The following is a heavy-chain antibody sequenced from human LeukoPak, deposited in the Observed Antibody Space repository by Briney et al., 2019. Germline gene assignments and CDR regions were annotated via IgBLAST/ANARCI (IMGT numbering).Heavy chain of an antibody. J-gene: IGHJ4*02. CDR3: AGLTTATTYLDY. Sequence: ASVKVSFKASGYDFNAYHMHWVRQAPGQGLEWMGWINPNTGGTNYAQKFQGRVTVTRDTSINTAYMELSGLTSDDTAMYYCAGLTTATTYLDYWGQGTLVTVSS. CDR1: GYDFNAYH. CDR2: INPNTGGT. V-gene: IGHV1-2*02. D-gene: IGHD4-17*01.